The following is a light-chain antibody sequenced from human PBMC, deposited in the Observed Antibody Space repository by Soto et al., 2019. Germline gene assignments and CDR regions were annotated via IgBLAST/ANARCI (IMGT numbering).Light chain of an antibody. J-gene: IGKJ1*01. CDR3: HQYGSSIPLT. CDR1: QSVTSNY. V-gene: IGKV3-20*01. Sequence: EVVLTQSPGTVSLSPGERATLSCRASQSVTSNYLAWYQQQPGQAPRLLIYAASSRATGIPDRFSGSGSGTDFTLSISRLEPEDFAVYYCHQYGSSIPLTFGQGTKVEIK. CDR2: AAS.